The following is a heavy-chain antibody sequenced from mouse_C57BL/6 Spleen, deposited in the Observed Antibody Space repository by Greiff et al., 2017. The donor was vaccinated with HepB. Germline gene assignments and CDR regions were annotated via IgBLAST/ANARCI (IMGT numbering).Heavy chain of an antibody. J-gene: IGHJ4*01. CDR3: ARDDYDGHYYAMDY. V-gene: IGHV1-81*01. D-gene: IGHD2-4*01. CDR2: IYPRSGNT. CDR1: GYTFTSYG. Sequence: QVQLQQSGAELARPGASVKLSCKASGYTFTSYGISWVKQRTGQGLEWIGEIYPRSGNTYYNEKFKGKATLTADKSSSTAYMELRSLTSEDSAVYFCARDDYDGHYYAMDYWGQGTSVTVSS.